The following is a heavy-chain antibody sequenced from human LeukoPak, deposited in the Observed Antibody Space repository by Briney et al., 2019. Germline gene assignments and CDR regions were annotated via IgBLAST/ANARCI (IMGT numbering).Heavy chain of an antibody. CDR3: ARPGSYSDH. J-gene: IGHJ4*02. CDR2: IHSSGST. CDR1: DGTIRSYY. V-gene: IGHV4-4*09. Sequence: PSETLSLTCSVSDGTIRSYYWSWIRQPPGKGLEWIGYIHSSGSTHYNPSLRGRVTTSLDTSKNRFSLKLTSVTAADTVVYYCARPGSYSDHWGQGTLVTVSS. D-gene: IGHD1-26*01.